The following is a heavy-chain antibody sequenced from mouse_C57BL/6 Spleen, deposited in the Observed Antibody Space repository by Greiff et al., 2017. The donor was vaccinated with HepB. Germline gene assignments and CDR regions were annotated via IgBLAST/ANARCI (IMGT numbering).Heavy chain of an antibody. CDR2: ISDGGSYT. CDR1: GFTFSSYA. J-gene: IGHJ4*01. Sequence: EVKLVESGGGLVKPGGSLKLSCAASGFTFSSYAMSWVRQTPEKRLEWVATISDGGSYTYYPDNVKGRFTISRDNAKNNLYLQMSHLKSEDTAMYYCARDQDTTVVATKYYYAMDYWGQGTSVTVSS. V-gene: IGHV5-4*01. CDR3: ARDQDTTVVATKYYYAMDY. D-gene: IGHD1-1*01.